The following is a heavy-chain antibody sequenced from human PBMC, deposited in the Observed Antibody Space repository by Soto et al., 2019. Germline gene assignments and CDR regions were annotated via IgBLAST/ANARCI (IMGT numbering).Heavy chain of an antibody. Sequence: EVLLLESGGGLVQPGGSLRLSCAASRFMFRSYAMSWVRQAPGQGLEWVSSINPSGGSTFYADSVQGRFTISRDNSKNTLYLQMISLRVEDTAKYYCVKEWTPRRAFDFWGQGTLVTVSS. V-gene: IGHV3-23*01. J-gene: IGHJ4*02. CDR3: VKEWTPRRAFDF. CDR2: INPSGGST. D-gene: IGHD5-12*01. CDR1: RFMFRSYA.